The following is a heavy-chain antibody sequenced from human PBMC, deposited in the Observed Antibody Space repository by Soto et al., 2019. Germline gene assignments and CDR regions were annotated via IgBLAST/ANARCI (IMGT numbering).Heavy chain of an antibody. CDR2: IYYSGIT. CDR3: ARGRWSGELYYYGMDV. V-gene: IGHV4-59*01. J-gene: IGHJ6*02. D-gene: IGHD3-10*01. CDR1: GGSIISYY. Sequence: SEPLSLTFTVSGGSIISYYWIWILQPPGKGLEWIVYIYYSGITNYNPSLKIRVTISVYTSKNQFSLKLSCVTAADTAVYYCARGRWSGELYYYGMDVWGQGTTVTVSS.